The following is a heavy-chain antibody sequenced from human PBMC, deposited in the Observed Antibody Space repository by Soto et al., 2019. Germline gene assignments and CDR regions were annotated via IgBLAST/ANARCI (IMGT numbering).Heavy chain of an antibody. CDR1: GGTFSSYA. V-gene: IGHV1-69*13. CDR2: IIPIFGTA. CDR3: ASAEGLVVVAAIEKGMDV. Sequence: GASVKVSCKASGGTFSSYAISWVRQAPGQGLEWMGGIIPIFGTANYAQKFQGRVTITADESTSTAYMELGSLRSEDTAVYYCASAEGLVVVAAIEKGMDVWGQGTTVTVSS. D-gene: IGHD2-15*01. J-gene: IGHJ6*02.